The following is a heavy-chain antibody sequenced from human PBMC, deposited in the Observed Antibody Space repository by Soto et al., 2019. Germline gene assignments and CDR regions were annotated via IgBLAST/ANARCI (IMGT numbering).Heavy chain of an antibody. Sequence: GGSLRLSCAASGFTFSSYAMHWVRQAPGKGLEWVAVISYDGSNKYYADSVKGRFTISRDNSKNTLYLQMNSLRAEDTAVYYCARERITIFGVVISGWFDPWGQGTLVTVSS. V-gene: IGHV3-30-3*01. CDR3: ARERITIFGVVISGWFDP. CDR1: GFTFSSYA. J-gene: IGHJ5*02. D-gene: IGHD3-3*01. CDR2: ISYDGSNK.